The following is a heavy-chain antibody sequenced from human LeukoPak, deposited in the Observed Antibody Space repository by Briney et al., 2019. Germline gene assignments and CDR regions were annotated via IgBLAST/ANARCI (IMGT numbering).Heavy chain of an antibody. J-gene: IGHJ4*02. CDR2: IYYSGST. CDR1: GGSISSSSYY. Sequence: KPSETLSLTCTVSGGSISSSSYYWGWIRQPPGKGLEWIGRIYYSGSTYDNPSLKSRVTISVDTSKTPFSLKLSSVTAAATAVYYCATPAARGTSFDYWGQGTLVTVSS. CDR3: ATPAARGTSFDY. D-gene: IGHD2-2*01. V-gene: IGHV4-39*01.